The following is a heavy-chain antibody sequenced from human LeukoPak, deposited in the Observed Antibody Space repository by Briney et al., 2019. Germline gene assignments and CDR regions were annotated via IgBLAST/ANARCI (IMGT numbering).Heavy chain of an antibody. CDR2: INWNGGSI. J-gene: IGHJ4*02. D-gene: IGHD3-22*01. V-gene: IGHV3-20*04. CDR3: ARDWGADSSGYRDF. Sequence: GGSLRLSCAASGFTFDDYGMSWVRQAPGKGLEWVSGINWNGGSIGYADSVNGRFTISRDNAKNSLYLQMNSLRGEDTALYYCARDWGADSSGYRDFWGQGTLVTVSS. CDR1: GFTFDDYG.